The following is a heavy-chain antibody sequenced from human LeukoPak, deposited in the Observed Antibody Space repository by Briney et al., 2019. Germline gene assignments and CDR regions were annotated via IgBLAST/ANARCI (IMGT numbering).Heavy chain of an antibody. D-gene: IGHD3-22*01. V-gene: IGHV3-23*01. CDR3: AKEREYYDSSGYSGFDY. CDR1: GFTFSAYA. Sequence: GGSLRLSCAASGFTFSAYAMNWVRQAPGKGLEWASSISGSGGRTYYADSVKGRFTISRDNSKNTLYLQLNGLRAEDTAVYYCAKEREYYDSSGYSGFDYWGQGTLVTVSS. CDR2: ISGSGGRT. J-gene: IGHJ4*02.